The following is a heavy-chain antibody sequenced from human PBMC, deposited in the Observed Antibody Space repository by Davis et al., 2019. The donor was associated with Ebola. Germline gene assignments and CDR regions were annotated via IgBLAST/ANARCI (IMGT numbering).Heavy chain of an antibody. CDR1: GGSISSSSYY. V-gene: IGHV4-39*01. CDR2: IYYSGST. J-gene: IGHJ6*02. Sequence: SETLSLTCTVSGGSISSSSYYWGWIRQPPGKGLEWIGSIYYSGSTYYNPSLKSRVTISVDTSKNQFSLKLSSVTAADTAVYYCARQGSTSCYRIVATTCYYYYYGMDVWGQGTTVTVSS. D-gene: IGHD2-2*01. CDR3: ARQGSTSCYRIVATTCYYYYYGMDV.